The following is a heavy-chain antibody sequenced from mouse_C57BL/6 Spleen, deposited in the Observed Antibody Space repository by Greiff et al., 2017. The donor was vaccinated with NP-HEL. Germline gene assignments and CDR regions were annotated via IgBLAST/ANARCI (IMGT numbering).Heavy chain of an antibody. J-gene: IGHJ4*01. CDR1: GFNIKNTY. V-gene: IGHV14-3*01. Sequence: EVQLQQSVAELVRPGASVKLSCTASGFNIKNTYMHWVKQRPEQGLEWIGRIDPANGNTKYAPKFQGKATITADTSSNTAYLQLSSLTSEDTAIYYCAIGLNLRWVPPYAMDCWGQGTSVTVSS. CDR3: AIGLNLRWVPPYAMDC. CDR2: IDPANGNT. D-gene: IGHD2-2*01.